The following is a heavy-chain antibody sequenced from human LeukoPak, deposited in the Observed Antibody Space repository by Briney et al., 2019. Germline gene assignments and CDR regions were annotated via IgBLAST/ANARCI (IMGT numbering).Heavy chain of an antibody. CDR3: ARCIAARRGYSYYMDV. J-gene: IGHJ6*03. D-gene: IGHD6-6*01. CDR2: IIPIFGTA. V-gene: IGHV1-69*05. CDR1: GGTFSSYA. Sequence: ASVKVSCKASGGTFSSYAISWVRQAPGQGLEWMGGIIPIFGTANYAQKFQGRVTITTDESRSTASMGLSRLRYEDTAVYYCARCIAARRGYSYYMDVWGKGTTVTVSS.